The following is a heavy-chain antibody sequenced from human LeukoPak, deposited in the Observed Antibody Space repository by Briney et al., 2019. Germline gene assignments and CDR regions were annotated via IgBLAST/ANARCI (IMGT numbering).Heavy chain of an antibody. CDR2: IYSGGST. CDR3: ACPTHNNCYYDSSGYLVY. V-gene: IGHV3-66*01. CDR1: GFTVSSNY. D-gene: IGHD3-22*01. J-gene: IGHJ4*02. Sequence: GGSLRLSCAASGFTVSSNYMSWVRQAPGKGLEWVSVIYSGGSTYYADSVKGRFTISRDNSKNTLYLQMNSLRAEDTAVYYCACPTHNNCYYDSSGYLVYWGQGTLVTVSS.